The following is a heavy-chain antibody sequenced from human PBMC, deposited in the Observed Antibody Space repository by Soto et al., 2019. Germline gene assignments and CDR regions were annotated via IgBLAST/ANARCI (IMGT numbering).Heavy chain of an antibody. V-gene: IGHV4-61*01. D-gene: IGHD5-12*01. J-gene: IGHJ4*02. CDR2: IYYSGST. CDR3: ARERDGYNPYYFDY. CDR1: GGSVSSGSYY. Sequence: PSETLSLTCTVSGGSVSSGSYYWSWIRQPPGKGLEWIGYIYYSGSTNHNPSLKSRVTISVDTSKNQFSLKLSSVTAADTAVYYCARERDGYNPYYFDYWGQGTLVTVSS.